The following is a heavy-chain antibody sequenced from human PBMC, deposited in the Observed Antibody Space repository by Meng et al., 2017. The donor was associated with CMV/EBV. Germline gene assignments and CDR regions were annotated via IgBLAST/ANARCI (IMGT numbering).Heavy chain of an antibody. CDR2: INHSGST. CDR3: ARGLKAWFDP. J-gene: IGHJ5*01. CDR1: GGSFSGYY. Sequence: SETLSLTCAVYGGSFSGYYWSWIRQPPGKGLEWVGEINHSGSTNYNPSLKSRVTISVDTSKNQFSLKLSSVTAADTAVYYCARGLKAWFDPWGQGTTVTVSS. V-gene: IGHV4-34*01.